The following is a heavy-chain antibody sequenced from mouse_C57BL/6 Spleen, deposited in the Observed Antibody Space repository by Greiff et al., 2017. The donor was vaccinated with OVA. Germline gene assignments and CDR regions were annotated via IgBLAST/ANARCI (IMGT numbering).Heavy chain of an antibody. Sequence: QVQLQQPGAELVKPGASVKLSCKASGYTFTSYWMHWVKQRPGQGLEWIGMIHPTSGSTNYNEKFKSKATLTVDKSSSTAYMQLSSLTSEDSAVYYCARGTGTGYFDYWGQGTTLTVSS. CDR1: GYTFTSYW. D-gene: IGHD4-1*01. J-gene: IGHJ2*01. CDR3: ARGTGTGYFDY. V-gene: IGHV1-64*01. CDR2: IHPTSGST.